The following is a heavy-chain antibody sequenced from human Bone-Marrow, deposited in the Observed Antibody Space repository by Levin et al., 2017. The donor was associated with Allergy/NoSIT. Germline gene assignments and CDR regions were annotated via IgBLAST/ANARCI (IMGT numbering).Heavy chain of an antibody. D-gene: IGHD6-13*01. J-gene: IGHJ4*02. Sequence: PGGSLRLSCAASGFIFSGSAIHWVRQASGKGLEWVGRIRGKANNYETAYDASVKGRLTISRDDSKNTAFLQMNSLKTEDTAIYYCTRLEDIAAAGLDHWGQGTLVTVSS. CDR1: GFIFSGSA. CDR2: IRGKANNYET. CDR3: TRLEDIAAAGLDH. V-gene: IGHV3-73*01.